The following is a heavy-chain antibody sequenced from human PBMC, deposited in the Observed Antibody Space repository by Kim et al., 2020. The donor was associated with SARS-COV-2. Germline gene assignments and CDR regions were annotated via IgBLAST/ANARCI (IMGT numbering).Heavy chain of an antibody. CDR3: AKDFGRLVVLGSA. Sequence: GRSLRLSCVVSGFTFSHYGMHWVRQAPGKGLEWVALISSDGNKRDYADSVKGRFTISRDDSKNTVYLEVNSLRPEDTAVFYCAKDFGRLVVLGSAWGQGTLVIVSS. V-gene: IGHV3-30*18. CDR2: ISSDGNKR. CDR1: GFTFSHYG. J-gene: IGHJ4*02. D-gene: IGHD3-22*01.